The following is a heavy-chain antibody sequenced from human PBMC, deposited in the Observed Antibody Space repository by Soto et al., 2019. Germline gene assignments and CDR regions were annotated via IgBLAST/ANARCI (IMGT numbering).Heavy chain of an antibody. Sequence: ASVKVSCKASGGTFSSYAISWVRQAPGQGLEWMGGIIPIFGTANYAQKFQGRVTITADESTSTAYMELSSLRSEDTAVYYCARAHGPGYPKSDAFDIWGQGTMVNVS. CDR3: ARAHGPGYPKSDAFDI. V-gene: IGHV1-69*13. CDR1: GGTFSSYA. CDR2: IIPIFGTA. J-gene: IGHJ3*02. D-gene: IGHD3-16*02.